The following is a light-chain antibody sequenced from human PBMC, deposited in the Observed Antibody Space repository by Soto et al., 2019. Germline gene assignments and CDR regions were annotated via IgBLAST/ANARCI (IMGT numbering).Light chain of an antibody. CDR2: AAS. CDR3: QQYGSSSYT. Sequence: EIVLTQSPGTLSLSPGERATLSCRASQSISSSYLAWYQQKPGQAPRLLIYAASSRATGIPDRFSGSGSGTDFTLTISRLEPEDFAVYYCQQYGSSSYTFGQGTQLYIK. V-gene: IGKV3-20*01. J-gene: IGKJ2*01. CDR1: QSISSSY.